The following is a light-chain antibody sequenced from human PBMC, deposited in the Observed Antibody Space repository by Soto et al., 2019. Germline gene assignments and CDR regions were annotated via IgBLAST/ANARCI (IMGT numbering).Light chain of an antibody. J-gene: IGKJ2*01. CDR2: DAS. Sequence: EILLTQSPATLSLSPGERATLSCRASQSVSSYLAWYQQKPGQAPRLLIYDASNRATGIPARFSGSGSGTDFTLTISSLEPEDFALYYCQQRNSKTFGQGTKLEIK. CDR1: QSVSSY. CDR3: QQRNSKT. V-gene: IGKV3-11*01.